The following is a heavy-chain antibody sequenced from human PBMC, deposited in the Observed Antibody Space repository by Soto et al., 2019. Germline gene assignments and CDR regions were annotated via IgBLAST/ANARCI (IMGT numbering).Heavy chain of an antibody. J-gene: IGHJ5*02. D-gene: IGHD2-2*01. CDR1: GGSISSYY. Sequence: PSETLSLTCTVSGGSISSYYWSWIRQPPGKGLEWIGYIYYSGSTNYNPSLKSRVTISVDTSKNQFSLKLSSVTAADTAVYYCARSGRVVPAAMNWFDPWGQGTLVTVSS. CDR2: IYYSGST. CDR3: ARSGRVVPAAMNWFDP. V-gene: IGHV4-59*08.